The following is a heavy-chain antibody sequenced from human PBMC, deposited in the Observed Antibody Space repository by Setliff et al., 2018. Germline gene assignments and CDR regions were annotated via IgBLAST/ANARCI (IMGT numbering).Heavy chain of an antibody. CDR1: GFSFSTYS. CDR2: IYGGGGNGGRNT. D-gene: IGHD1-20*01. V-gene: IGHV3-23*03. Sequence: PGGSLRLSCVASGFSFSTYSMAWVRQAPGKGLQWVSGIYGGGGNGGRNTFYADSVKGRFTISRDNSKNTLYLQMNSLRAEDTALYHCAKDRVPDGIWDFDSWGPGSLVTVSS. J-gene: IGHJ5*01. CDR3: AKDRVPDGIWDFDS.